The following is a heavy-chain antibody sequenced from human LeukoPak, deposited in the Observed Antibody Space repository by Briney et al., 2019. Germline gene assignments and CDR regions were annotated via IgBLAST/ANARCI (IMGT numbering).Heavy chain of an antibody. Sequence: GGSLSLFCGASGFIFDDYGMIWVRRARGKGLEWVSGINWNGGSTGYADSVKGRFTISRDNAKNSLYLQMNSLRAEDTALYYCARGVAGTRVFDYWGQGTLVTVSS. CDR1: GFIFDDYG. CDR3: ARGVAGTRVFDY. J-gene: IGHJ4*02. V-gene: IGHV3-20*04. D-gene: IGHD6-19*01. CDR2: INWNGGST.